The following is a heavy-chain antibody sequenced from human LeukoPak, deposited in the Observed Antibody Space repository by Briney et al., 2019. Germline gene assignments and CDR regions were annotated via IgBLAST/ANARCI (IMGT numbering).Heavy chain of an antibody. Sequence: SVKVSCKASGGTFSSYAISWVRQAPGQGLEWMGGIIPIFGTANYAQKFQGRVTITTDESTSTAYMELSSLRSEDTAVYYCAHTYYDFWSGYFPFDYWGQGTLVTASS. J-gene: IGHJ4*02. CDR2: IIPIFGTA. CDR1: GGTFSSYA. D-gene: IGHD3-3*01. V-gene: IGHV1-69*05. CDR3: AHTYYDFWSGYFPFDY.